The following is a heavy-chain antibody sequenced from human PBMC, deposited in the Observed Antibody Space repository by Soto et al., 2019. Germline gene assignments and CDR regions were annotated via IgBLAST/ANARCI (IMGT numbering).Heavy chain of an antibody. D-gene: IGHD3-22*01. J-gene: IGHJ4*02. CDR1: GFTFSSYS. V-gene: IGHV3-48*01. Sequence: EVQLVESGGGLVQPGGSLRLSCAASGFTFSSYSMNWVRQAPGKGLEWVSYISSSSNTIKYADSVKGRFTISRDSAKNSLFLQMNSLRAEDTAVYYCARDRYGYYSHDYWGQGTLVTVSS. CDR3: ARDRYGYYSHDY. CDR2: ISSSSNTI.